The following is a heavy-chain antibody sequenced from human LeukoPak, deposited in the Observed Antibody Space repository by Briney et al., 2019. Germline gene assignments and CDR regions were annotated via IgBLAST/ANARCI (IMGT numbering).Heavy chain of an antibody. CDR2: ISYDGSNK. J-gene: IGHJ6*02. D-gene: IGHD3-9*01. CDR3: AKGNRPGSKLRYFDWLWDYYGMDV. Sequence: GGSLRLSCAASGFTFSSYGMHWVRQAPGKGLEWVAVISYDGSNKYYADSVKGRFTISRDNSKNTLYLQMNSLRAEDTAVYYCAKGNRPGSKLRYFDWLWDYYGMDVWGQGTTVTVSS. CDR1: GFTFSSYG. V-gene: IGHV3-30*18.